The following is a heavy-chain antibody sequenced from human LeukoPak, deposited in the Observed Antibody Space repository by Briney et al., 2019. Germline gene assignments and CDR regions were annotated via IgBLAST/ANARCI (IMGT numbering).Heavy chain of an antibody. J-gene: IGHJ4*02. Sequence: GGSLRLSCAASGFTFSSSAMSWLRQAPGKGLEWVSTISGSGDRTYYADSVKGRFTIFRDNSKNTLFLHMNSLRAEDTAVYSCAKGYYGSGSYGWFDYWGQGTLVTVSS. CDR1: GFTFSSSA. CDR2: ISGSGDRT. CDR3: AKGYYGSGSYGWFDY. D-gene: IGHD3-10*01. V-gene: IGHV3-23*01.